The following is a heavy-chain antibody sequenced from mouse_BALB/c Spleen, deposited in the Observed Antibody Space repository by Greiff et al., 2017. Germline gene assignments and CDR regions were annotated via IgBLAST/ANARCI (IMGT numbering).Heavy chain of an antibody. D-gene: IGHD1-2*01. CDR1: GFTFSDYY. CDR2: ISDGGSYT. CDR3: ARHERLYAMDY. J-gene: IGHJ4*01. Sequence: EVKVEESGGGLVKPGGSLKLSCAASGFTFSDYYMYWVRQTPEKRLEWVATISDGGSYTYYPDSVKGRFTISRDNAKNNLYLQMSSLKSEDTAMYYCARHERLYAMDYWGQGTSVTVSS. V-gene: IGHV5-4*02.